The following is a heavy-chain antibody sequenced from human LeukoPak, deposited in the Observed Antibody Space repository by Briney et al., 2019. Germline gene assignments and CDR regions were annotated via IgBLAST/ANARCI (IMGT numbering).Heavy chain of an antibody. CDR3: ARDRLQLQS. Sequence: SETLSLTCTVSGGSISNYYWNWIRQPPGKGLEWIGYIYYTGNTNYNPSLKSRVTISVDTSKNQFSLKLTSVTAADTAVYYCARDRLQLQSWGQGTLVTVSS. CDR2: IYYTGNT. CDR1: GGSISNYY. V-gene: IGHV4-59*01. D-gene: IGHD1-1*01. J-gene: IGHJ5*02.